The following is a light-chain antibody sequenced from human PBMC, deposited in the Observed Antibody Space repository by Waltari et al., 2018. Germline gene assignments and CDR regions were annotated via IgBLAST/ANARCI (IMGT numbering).Light chain of an antibody. CDR2: AAS. Sequence: TQSPGTLSLSPGERATLSCRASQSVYSRYLAWYQQKPGKAPKLLIYAASSLQSGVPSRFSGTGSGTDFTLTISNLQPEDFAIYYCQQSYSTPHTFGPGTKVDIK. J-gene: IGKJ3*01. V-gene: IGKV1-39*01. CDR1: QSVYSRY. CDR3: QQSYSTPHT.